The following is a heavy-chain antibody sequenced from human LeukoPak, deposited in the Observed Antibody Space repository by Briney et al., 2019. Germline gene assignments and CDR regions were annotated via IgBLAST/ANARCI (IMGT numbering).Heavy chain of an antibody. CDR2: IYYSGST. CDR3: TRSLGVVIHGGMDV. J-gene: IGHJ6*02. D-gene: IGHD3-3*01. CDR1: GGSISSYY. V-gene: IGHV4-59*01. Sequence: SETLSLTCTVSGGSISSYYWSWIRQPPGKGLEWIGYIYYSGSTNYNPSLKSRVTISVDTSKNQFSLKLSSVTAADTAVYYCTRSLGVVIHGGMDVWGQGTTVTVSS.